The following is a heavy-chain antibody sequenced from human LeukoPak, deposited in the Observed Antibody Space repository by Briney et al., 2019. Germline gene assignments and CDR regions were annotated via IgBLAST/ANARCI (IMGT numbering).Heavy chain of an antibody. V-gene: IGHV3-23*01. D-gene: IGHD3-10*01. Sequence: GGSLRLSCAASGFTFSSYAMSWVRQAPGKGLEWVSAISGSGGSTYYADSVKGRFTISRDNSKNTLYLQMNSLRAEDTAVYYCAKDLYPPPLLWFGTFDYWGQGTLVTVSS. CDR3: AKDLYPPPLLWFGTFDY. CDR2: ISGSGGST. CDR1: GFTFSSYA. J-gene: IGHJ4*02.